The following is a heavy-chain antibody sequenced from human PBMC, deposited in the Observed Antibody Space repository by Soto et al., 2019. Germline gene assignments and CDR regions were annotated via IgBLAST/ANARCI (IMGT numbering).Heavy chain of an antibody. V-gene: IGHV1-24*01. CDR1: GYTLTELS. CDR3: ATVSRYCSSTRCMGYYYYYMDV. Sequence: GASVKVSCKVSGYTLTELSMHWVRQAPGKGLEWMGRFDPEDGETIYAQKFQGRVTMTEDTSTDTAYMELSSLRSEDTAVYYCATVSRYCSSTRCMGYYYYYMDVWGKGTTVTVSS. J-gene: IGHJ6*03. CDR2: FDPEDGET. D-gene: IGHD2-2*01.